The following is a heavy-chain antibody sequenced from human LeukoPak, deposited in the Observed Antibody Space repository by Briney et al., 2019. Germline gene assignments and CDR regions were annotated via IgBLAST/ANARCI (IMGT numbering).Heavy chain of an antibody. CDR1: GGTFSSYA. V-gene: IGHV1-69*13. CDR3: ARGGYCSGGSCYSVRSSSDY. Sequence: SVKVSCKASGGTFSSYAISWVRQAPGQGLEWMGGIIPIFGTANYAQKFQGRVTITADESTSTAYMEPSSLRSEDTAVYYCARGGYCSGGSCYSVRSSSDYWGQGTLVTVSS. CDR2: IIPIFGTA. J-gene: IGHJ4*02. D-gene: IGHD2-15*01.